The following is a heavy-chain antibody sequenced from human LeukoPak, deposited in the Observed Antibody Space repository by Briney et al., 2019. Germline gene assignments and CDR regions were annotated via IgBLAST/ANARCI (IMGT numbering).Heavy chain of an antibody. CDR1: GFTFDDYA. D-gene: IGHD5-18*01. J-gene: IGHJ4*02. Sequence: GGSLRLSCAASGFTFDDYAMHWVRQAPGEGLEWVSGISWNSGSIGYADSVKGRFTISRDNAKNSLYLQMNNLRVEDTAVYYCARDQPIGYNYGYPFDNWGQGTLVTVSS. CDR2: ISWNSGSI. V-gene: IGHV3-9*01. CDR3: ARDQPIGYNYGYPFDN.